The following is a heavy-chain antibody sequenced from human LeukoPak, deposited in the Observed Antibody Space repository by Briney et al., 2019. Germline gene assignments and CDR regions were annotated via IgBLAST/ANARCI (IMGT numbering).Heavy chain of an antibody. Sequence: ASVKVSCKASAYTFTSYDINWVRHPTAQGLEWMGGMNPNSGNTSYAQKFQGRVTMTRNTSIIKAYMELSSLRSEDTAVYYCARPYDSSGYYYSDAFDIWGQGTMVTVSS. J-gene: IGHJ3*02. V-gene: IGHV1-8*01. D-gene: IGHD3-22*01. CDR2: MNPNSGNT. CDR1: AYTFTSYD. CDR3: ARPYDSSGYYYSDAFDI.